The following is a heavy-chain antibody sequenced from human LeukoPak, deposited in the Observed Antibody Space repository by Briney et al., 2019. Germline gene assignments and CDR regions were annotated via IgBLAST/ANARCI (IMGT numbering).Heavy chain of an antibody. J-gene: IGHJ6*02. CDR1: AGSISSYY. V-gene: IGHV4-59*12. CDR2: IYYSVST. Sequence: SETLSLTCTVSAGSISSYYWSWIRHPPGKGLEWIGYIYYSVSTNYNPSLKSRFTIPVDTSKNQFSLKMSSVTTPDHAVYYCARDRGPWGITYYGVDVWGQGTTVSVSS. D-gene: IGHD3-16*01. CDR3: ARDRGPWGITYYGVDV.